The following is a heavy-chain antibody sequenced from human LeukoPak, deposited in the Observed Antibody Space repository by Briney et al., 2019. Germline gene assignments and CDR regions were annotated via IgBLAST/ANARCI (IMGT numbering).Heavy chain of an antibody. D-gene: IGHD1-26*01. Sequence: ASVKVSRKASGYTFTGYYMHWVRQAPGQGLEWMGWINPNSGGTNYAQKFQGRVTMTRDTSISTAYMELSRLRSDDTAVYYCARDPYTWELLYYFDYWGQGTLVTVSS. J-gene: IGHJ4*02. V-gene: IGHV1-2*02. CDR1: GYTFTGYY. CDR2: INPNSGGT. CDR3: ARDPYTWELLYYFDY.